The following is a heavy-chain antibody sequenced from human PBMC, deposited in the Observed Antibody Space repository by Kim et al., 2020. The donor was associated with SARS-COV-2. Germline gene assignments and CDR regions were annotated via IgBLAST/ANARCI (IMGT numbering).Heavy chain of an antibody. CDR3: AKDAFGDYGNQNFYTYGMDV. Sequence: GGSLRLSCAASGFTFSSYAMTWVRQAPGKGLEWVSAIGGSGGYTYYADSVNGRFTVSRDNSKNTLSLQMNSLRAEDTAVYYCAKDAFGDYGNQNFYTYGMDVWGQGTTVTVSS. D-gene: IGHD4-17*01. CDR2: IGGSGGYT. V-gene: IGHV3-23*01. J-gene: IGHJ6*02. CDR1: GFTFSSYA.